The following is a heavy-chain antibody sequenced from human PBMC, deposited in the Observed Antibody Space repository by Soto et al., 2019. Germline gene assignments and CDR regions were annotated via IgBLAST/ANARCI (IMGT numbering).Heavy chain of an antibody. D-gene: IGHD6-6*01. CDR2: IDWDDDK. V-gene: IGHV2-70*01. CDR3: ARMGVPAAEYGSSSGFDY. CDR1: GFSLSTSGMC. Sequence: SGPTLVNPTQTLTLTCTFSGFSLSTSGMCVSWIRQPPGKALEWLALIDWDDDKYYSTSLKTRLTISKDTSKNQVVLTMTNMDPVDTATYYCARMGVPAAEYGSSSGFDYWGQGTLVTVSS. J-gene: IGHJ4*02.